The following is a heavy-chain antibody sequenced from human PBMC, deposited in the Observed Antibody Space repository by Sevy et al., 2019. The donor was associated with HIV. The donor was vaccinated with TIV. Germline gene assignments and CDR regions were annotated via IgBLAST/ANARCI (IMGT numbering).Heavy chain of an antibody. CDR3: AKGSKATGSAFDI. J-gene: IGHJ3*02. Sequence: GGSLRLSCAASGFIFSNYGMRWVRQAPGKGLEWVAVVSYDGSTKYYTGSVRGRFSISRDNSKNTVYLQMNSLRVEDTAVYYCAKGSKATGSAFDIWGQGTMVTVSS. V-gene: IGHV3-30*18. CDR2: VSYDGSTK. D-gene: IGHD1-1*01. CDR1: GFIFSNYG.